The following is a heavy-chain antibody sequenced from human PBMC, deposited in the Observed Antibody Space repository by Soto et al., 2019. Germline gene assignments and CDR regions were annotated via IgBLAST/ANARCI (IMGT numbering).Heavy chain of an antibody. CDR3: AKVTHRGPIAVAGPLGS. CDR2: FNPSGLST. J-gene: IGHJ4*02. V-gene: IGHV1-46*01. Sequence: QVHLVQSGAEVKKHGASVNVSCQASGSITNHHMHWVRQAPGQGLEWMGIFNPSGLSTTYAQKFQGRVTRTRDTSTSTVYMELSSLTSEDTAVYFCAKVTHRGPIAVAGPLGSWGQGTLVIVSS. D-gene: IGHD6-19*01. CDR1: GSITNHH.